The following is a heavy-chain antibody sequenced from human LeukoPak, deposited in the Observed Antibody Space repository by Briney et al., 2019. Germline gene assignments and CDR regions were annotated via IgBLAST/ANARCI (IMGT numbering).Heavy chain of an antibody. CDR3: ARGHYGLDV. V-gene: IGHV3-11*01. CDR2: IDTSGRTI. CDR1: GFTFSDWY. J-gene: IGHJ6*02. Sequence: GGSLRLPCAASGFTFSDWYMSWIRQAPGEGLEWVSYIDTSGRTIYYADSVKGRFTISRDNARNSVYLQMSSLRAEDTAVYYCARGHYGLDVWGQGTTVTVSS.